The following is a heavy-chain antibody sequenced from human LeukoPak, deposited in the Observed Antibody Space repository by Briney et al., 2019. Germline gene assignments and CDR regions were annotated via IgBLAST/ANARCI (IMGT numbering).Heavy chain of an antibody. CDR3: ARGGGYRSGSYFGIGY. CDR1: GYTFTSYY. V-gene: IGHV1-46*01. D-gene: IGHD1-26*01. CDR2: INPSGGST. J-gene: IGHJ4*02. Sequence: ASVKVSCKASGYTFTSYYMHWVRQAPGQGLEWMGIINPSGGSTSCAQKFQGRVTMTRDTSTSTVYMELSSLRSEDTAVYYCARGGGYRSGSYFGIGYWGQGTLVTVSS.